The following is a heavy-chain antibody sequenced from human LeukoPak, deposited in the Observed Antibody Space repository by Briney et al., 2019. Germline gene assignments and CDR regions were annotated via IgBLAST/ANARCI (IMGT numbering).Heavy chain of an antibody. CDR2: IYYSGSN. V-gene: IGHV4-59*01. CDR1: GGSISSYY. J-gene: IGHJ4*02. Sequence: SETLSLTCTVSGGSISSYYWSWIRQPPGKGLEWIGYIYYSGSNNYNPSLKSRVTISVATSKNQFSLKLSSVTAADTAVYYCARDHCSGGSCYPDYWGQGTLVTVSS. CDR3: ARDHCSGGSCYPDY. D-gene: IGHD2-15*01.